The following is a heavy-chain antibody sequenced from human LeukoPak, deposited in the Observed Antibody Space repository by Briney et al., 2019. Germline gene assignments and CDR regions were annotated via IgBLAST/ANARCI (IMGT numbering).Heavy chain of an antibody. CDR1: GYTFTSYA. J-gene: IGHJ3*02. Sequence: ASVKVSCKASGYTFTSYAMNWVRQAPGQGLEWMGWINPNSGGTNYAQKFQGRVTMTRDTSISTAYMELSRLRSDDTAVYYCARDRRIAAAGLDAFDIWGQGTMVTVSS. V-gene: IGHV1-2*02. CDR3: ARDRRIAAAGLDAFDI. D-gene: IGHD6-13*01. CDR2: INPNSGGT.